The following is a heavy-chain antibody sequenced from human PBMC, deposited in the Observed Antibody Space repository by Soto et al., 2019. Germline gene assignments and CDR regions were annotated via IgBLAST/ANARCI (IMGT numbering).Heavy chain of an antibody. D-gene: IGHD1-26*01. CDR3: ASGGAGSGPFTWELPDH. CDR2: IAPFSCDV. Sequence: QMQLVQSGAEVTKTGSSVTVSCQALGNTFSYRYLHWVRQAPGQALEWMGWIAPFSCDVNYAQKFQEIVTRTRDRSINTAYMRMSSLRSEDTAIYFCASGGAGSGPFTWELPDHWGQGTLVTVSS. CDR1: GNTFSYRY. V-gene: IGHV1-45*02. J-gene: IGHJ4*02.